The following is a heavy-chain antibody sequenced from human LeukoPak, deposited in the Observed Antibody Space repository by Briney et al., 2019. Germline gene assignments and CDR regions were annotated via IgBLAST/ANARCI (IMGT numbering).Heavy chain of an antibody. D-gene: IGHD1-26*01. CDR2: ISAYNGNT. Sequence: ASVKVSCKASGYTFTSYGIGWVRQAPGQGLEWMGWISAYNGNTNYAQKLQGRVTMTTDTSTSAAYMELRSLRSDDTAVYYCARDAEWELRAADLAYWGQGTLVTVSS. V-gene: IGHV1-18*01. CDR3: ARDAEWELRAADLAY. CDR1: GYTFTSYG. J-gene: IGHJ4*02.